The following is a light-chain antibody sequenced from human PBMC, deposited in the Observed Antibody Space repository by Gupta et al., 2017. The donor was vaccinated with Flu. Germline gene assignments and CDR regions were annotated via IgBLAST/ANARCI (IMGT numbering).Light chain of an antibody. CDR2: EVS. Sequence: QSALTQPPSVSGSPGPSVTISCTGTGSDVGYYNRVSWYQQLPGTVPKLIIYEVSNRPSGVPDRFSGSKSGNTASLTISGLQGDDEADYYCSSYTSSYTFVFGTGTKVTVL. V-gene: IGLV2-18*02. J-gene: IGLJ1*01. CDR1: GSDVGYYNR. CDR3: SSYTSSYTFV.